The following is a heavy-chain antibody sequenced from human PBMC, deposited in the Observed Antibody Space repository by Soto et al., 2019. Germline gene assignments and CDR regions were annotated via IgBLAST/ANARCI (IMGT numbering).Heavy chain of an antibody. CDR1: GDSVSSNSAA. V-gene: IGHV6-1*01. D-gene: IGHD3-22*01. CDR3: VSSWWSYYDSWFYP. CDR2: TYYRSKWYN. Sequence: SQTLSLTCAISGDSVSSNSAAWNWIRQSPSRGLEWLGRTYYRSKWYNDYAVSVKSRITINPDTSKNQFSLQLNSVTPEDTAVYYFVSSWWSYYDSWFYPRGQGTLVPVSA. J-gene: IGHJ5*02.